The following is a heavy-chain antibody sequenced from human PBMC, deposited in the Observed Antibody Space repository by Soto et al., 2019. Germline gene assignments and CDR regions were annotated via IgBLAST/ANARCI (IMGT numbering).Heavy chain of an antibody. CDR1: GGSISSYY. Sequence: SETLSLTCTVSGGSISSYYWSWIRQPPGKGLEWIGYIYYSGSTNYNPSIKSRDTISVDTSKNQISLKLSSVTAADTAVYYCSTFPPPYYDYIWGSYRFDYWGQGTLVTVSS. CDR3: STFPPPYYDYIWGSYRFDY. CDR2: IYYSGST. V-gene: IGHV4-59*08. J-gene: IGHJ4*02. D-gene: IGHD3-16*02.